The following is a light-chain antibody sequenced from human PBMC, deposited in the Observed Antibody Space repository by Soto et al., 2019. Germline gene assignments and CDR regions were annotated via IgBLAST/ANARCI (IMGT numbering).Light chain of an antibody. CDR2: GAS. Sequence: EIVLTQSPGSLSLSPGERATLSCRASQSVSSYLAWYQQKPGQAPWLLIYGASSRATGFPDRFSGSGSGTDFSLTISRLEPEDSAVYYCQQYSSPPRTFGQGTKVEIK. V-gene: IGKV3-20*01. CDR3: QQYSSPPRT. J-gene: IGKJ1*01. CDR1: QSVSSY.